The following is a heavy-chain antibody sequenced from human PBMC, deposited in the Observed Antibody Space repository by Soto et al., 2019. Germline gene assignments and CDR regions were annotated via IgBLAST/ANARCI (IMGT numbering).Heavy chain of an antibody. V-gene: IGHV1-69*13. CDR3: ARGGVASQGEYY. D-gene: IGHD3-16*01. CDR2: IIPIFGTA. Sequence: ASVKVSCKASGGTFSSYAISWVRQAPGQGLEWMGGIIPIFGTANYAQKFQGRVTITADESTSTAYMELSSLRSEDTAVYYCARGGVASQGEYYWGQGTLVTVSS. CDR1: GGTFSSYA. J-gene: IGHJ4*02.